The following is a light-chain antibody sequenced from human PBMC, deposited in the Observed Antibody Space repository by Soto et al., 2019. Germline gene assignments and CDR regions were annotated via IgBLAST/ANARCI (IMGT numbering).Light chain of an antibody. J-gene: IGKJ4*01. CDR2: DAS. CDR1: RSVSSY. Sequence: IVLTQSPATLSLSPGARATPSCSTSRSVSSYLAWYQQRPGQAPRLLMYDASSRATGIPARFSGSGSGTDFTLTISRLEPEDFAVYYCQQYGSSPITFGEGTKVDIK. CDR3: QQYGSSPIT. V-gene: IGKV3-20*01.